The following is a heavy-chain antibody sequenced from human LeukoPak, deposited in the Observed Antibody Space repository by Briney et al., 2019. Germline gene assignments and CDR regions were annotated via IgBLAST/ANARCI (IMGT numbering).Heavy chain of an antibody. J-gene: IGHJ4*02. CDR3: GGSGSYYTPSYY. V-gene: IGHV3-53*01. CDR1: DFTVSDNY. Sequence: GGSLRLSCATSDFTVSDNYMSWVRQAPGRGLEWVSVISDGGVTYYADSVKGRFTISRDDSNDTLYLQMNSLRPEDTAVHYCGGSGSYYTPSYYWGQGTLVTVSS. D-gene: IGHD3-10*01. CDR2: ISDGGVT.